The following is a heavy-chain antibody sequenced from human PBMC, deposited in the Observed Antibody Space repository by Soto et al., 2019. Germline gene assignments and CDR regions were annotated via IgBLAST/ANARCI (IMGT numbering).Heavy chain of an antibody. D-gene: IGHD3-16*01. J-gene: IGHJ5*02. CDR2: VYWDVDK. Sequence: QITLKESGPTLVKPAQTLTLTCTFSGFSLSTSGVAVGWLRQPPGKAPEWLALVYWDVDKRYSPSLKSRLTITKDTSKNQVVLTMTNMEPVDTATYYCAHRPITFMASWFDPWGQGIPVTVSS. CDR3: AHRPITFMASWFDP. V-gene: IGHV2-5*02. CDR1: GFSLSTSGVA.